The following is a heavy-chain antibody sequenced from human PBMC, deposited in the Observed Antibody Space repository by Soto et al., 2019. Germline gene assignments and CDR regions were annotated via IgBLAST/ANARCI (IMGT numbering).Heavy chain of an antibody. CDR2: INPNSGGT. Sequence: ASVKVSCKASGYTFTGYYMHWVRQAPGQGLEWMGWINPNSGGTNYAQKFQGWVTMTRDTSISTAYMELIRLRSDDTAVYYCARGKAARPDYYYYGMDVWGQGTTVTV. D-gene: IGHD6-6*01. J-gene: IGHJ6*02. CDR3: ARGKAARPDYYYYGMDV. V-gene: IGHV1-2*04. CDR1: GYTFTGYY.